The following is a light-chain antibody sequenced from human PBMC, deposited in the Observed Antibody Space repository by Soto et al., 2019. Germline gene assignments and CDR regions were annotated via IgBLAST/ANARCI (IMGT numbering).Light chain of an antibody. V-gene: IGLV2-8*01. Sequence: HSVLTQPPSASGSPGQSVTISCTGTSSDVGAYKYVSWYQQYPGKAPKLMIYEVTKRPSGVPDRFSGSKSGNTASLTVSGLQAEDEADYYCTSYVGNDIWVFGGGTQLTVL. CDR2: EVT. J-gene: IGLJ3*02. CDR1: SSDVGAYKY. CDR3: TSYVGNDIWV.